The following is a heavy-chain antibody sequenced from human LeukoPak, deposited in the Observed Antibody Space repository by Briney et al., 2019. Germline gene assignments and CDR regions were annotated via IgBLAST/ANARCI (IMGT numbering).Heavy chain of an antibody. CDR3: AVNIVLMVYAK. D-gene: IGHD2-8*01. J-gene: IGHJ4*02. Sequence: GASVKVSCKASGGTFSSYAISWVRQAPGQGLEWMGGIIPIFGTANYAQKFQGRVTITADESTSTAYMELSSLRSEDTAVYYCAVNIVLMVYAKWGQGTLVIVSS. V-gene: IGHV1-69*13. CDR1: GGTFSSYA. CDR2: IIPIFGTA.